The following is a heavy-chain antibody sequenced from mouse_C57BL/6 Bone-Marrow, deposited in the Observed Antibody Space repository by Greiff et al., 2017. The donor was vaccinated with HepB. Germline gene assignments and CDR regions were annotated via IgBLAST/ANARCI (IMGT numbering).Heavy chain of an antibody. CDR3: ARGNYYGPYWYFDV. Sequence: EVQLQQSGPELVKPGASVKIPCKASGYTFTDYNMDWVKQSHGKSLEWIGDINPNNGGTIYNQKFKGKATLTVDKSSSTAYMELRSLTSEDTAVYYCARGNYYGPYWYFDVWGTGTTVTVSS. CDR2: INPNNGGT. V-gene: IGHV1-18*01. D-gene: IGHD1-1*01. J-gene: IGHJ1*03. CDR1: GYTFTDYN.